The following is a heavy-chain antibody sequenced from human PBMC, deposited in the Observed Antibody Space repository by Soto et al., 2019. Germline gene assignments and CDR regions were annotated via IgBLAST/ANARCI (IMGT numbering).Heavy chain of an antibody. V-gene: IGHV4-59*01. CDR2: IYYSGST. CDR3: ARGWGYDSSGYYFNWFDP. CDR1: GGSISSYY. D-gene: IGHD3-22*01. J-gene: IGHJ5*02. Sequence: TSETLSLTCTVSGGSISSYYWSWIRQPPGKGLEWIGYIYYSGSTNYNPSLKSRVTISVDTSKNQFSLKLSSVTAADTAVYYCARGWGYDSSGYYFNWFDPWGQGTLVTVSS.